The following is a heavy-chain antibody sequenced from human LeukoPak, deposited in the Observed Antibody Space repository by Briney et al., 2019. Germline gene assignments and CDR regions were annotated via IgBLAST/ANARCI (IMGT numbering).Heavy chain of an antibody. CDR1: GYTFTSYG. CDR2: ISVYNGNT. Sequence: ASVKVSCKASGYTFTSYGISWVRQAPGQGLEWMGWISVYNGNTNYAQKFKGRVAMTTDTSTSTAYMELRSLRSDDTAIYYCARSHRYYGSGSYSTIDSWGQGTLVTVSS. J-gene: IGHJ4*02. V-gene: IGHV1-18*04. CDR3: ARSHRYYGSGSYSTIDS. D-gene: IGHD3-10*01.